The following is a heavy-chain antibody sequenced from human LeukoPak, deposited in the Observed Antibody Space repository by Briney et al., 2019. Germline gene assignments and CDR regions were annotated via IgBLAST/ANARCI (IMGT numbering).Heavy chain of an antibody. CDR3: ARTVFYYYYMDV. Sequence: GGSLRLSCAASGFTFSSYWMSWVRQAPGKGLEWVANIKQDGSEKYYVDSVKGRFTISRDNAKNSLYLQMSSLRAEDTALYYCARTVFYYYYMDVWGKGTTVTVSS. D-gene: IGHD4-11*01. CDR2: IKQDGSEK. J-gene: IGHJ6*03. V-gene: IGHV3-7*03. CDR1: GFTFSSYW.